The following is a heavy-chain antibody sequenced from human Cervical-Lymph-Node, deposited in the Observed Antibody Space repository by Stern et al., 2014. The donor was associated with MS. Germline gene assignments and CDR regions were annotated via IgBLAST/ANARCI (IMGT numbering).Heavy chain of an antibody. D-gene: IGHD5-12*01. CDR1: GYTFNNYG. J-gene: IGHJ4*02. CDR3: AREDRDPRRGRGDGYSGYDRYFDD. V-gene: IGHV1-18*04. CDR2: ISAYNSNT. Sequence: QVQLVQSGAEVKKPGASVKVSCKVSGYTFNNYGITWVRQAPGQGLEWMGWISAYNSNTNYAQKLQGRVTMTTDKSTNTAYMELRSLRSDDTAVYYCAREDRDPRRGRGDGYSGYDRYFDDWGQGTLVTVSS.